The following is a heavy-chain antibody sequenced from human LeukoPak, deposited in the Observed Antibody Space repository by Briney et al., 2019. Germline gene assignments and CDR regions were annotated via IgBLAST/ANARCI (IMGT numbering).Heavy chain of an antibody. CDR3: ARNKLISAFDI. CDR2: IYYSGST. V-gene: IGHV4-59*11. J-gene: IGHJ3*02. Sequence: SETLSLTCTVSGGSISSHYWSWIRQPPGRGLEWIGYIYYSGSTNYSPSLKSRVTISVDTSKNQFPLKLSSVTAADTAVYYCARNKLISAFDIWGQGTMVTVSS. CDR1: GGSISSHY. D-gene: IGHD1-26*01.